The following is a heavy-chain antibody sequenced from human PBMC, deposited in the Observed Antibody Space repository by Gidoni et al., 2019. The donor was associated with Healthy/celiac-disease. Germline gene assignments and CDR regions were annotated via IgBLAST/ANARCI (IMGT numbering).Heavy chain of an antibody. CDR3: AKDSLYGGNSPNWFDP. D-gene: IGHD4-17*01. V-gene: IGHV3-30*18. Sequence: QVQLVESGGGVVQPGRSLRLSCAASGFTFSSYGMHWVRQAPGKGLEWVAVISYDGSNKYYADSVKCRFTISRDNSKNTLYLQMNSLRAEDTAVYYCAKDSLYGGNSPNWFDPWGQGTLVTVSS. J-gene: IGHJ5*02. CDR2: ISYDGSNK. CDR1: GFTFSSYG.